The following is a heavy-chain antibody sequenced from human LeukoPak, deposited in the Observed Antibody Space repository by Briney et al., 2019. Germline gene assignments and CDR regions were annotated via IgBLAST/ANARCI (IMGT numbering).Heavy chain of an antibody. V-gene: IGHV1-46*01. CDR2: INPSGGST. J-gene: IGHJ6*02. CDR3: AKRTGTTRLTLWWYYYGMDV. Sequence: ASVKVSCKASGYTFTSYYMHWVRQAPGQGLEWMGIINPSGGSTSYAQKFQGRVTMTRDTSTSTVYMELSSLRSEDTAVYYCAKRTGTTRLTLWWYYYGMDVWGQGTTVTVSS. D-gene: IGHD1-1*01. CDR1: GYTFTSYY.